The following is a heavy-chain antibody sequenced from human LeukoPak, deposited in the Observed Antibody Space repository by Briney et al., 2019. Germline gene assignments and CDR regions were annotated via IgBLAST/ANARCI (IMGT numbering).Heavy chain of an antibody. D-gene: IGHD4-17*01. CDR2: IYYSGST. CDR1: GGSISSYY. V-gene: IGHV4-59*01. Sequence: SETLSLTCTVSGGSISSYYWSWIRQPPGKGLEWIGYIYYSGSTNYNPSLKSRVTISVDTSKNQFSLKLSSVTAADTAVYYCARARDSTVTAGFDSWGQGTLVTVSS. CDR3: ARARDSTVTAGFDS. J-gene: IGHJ4*02.